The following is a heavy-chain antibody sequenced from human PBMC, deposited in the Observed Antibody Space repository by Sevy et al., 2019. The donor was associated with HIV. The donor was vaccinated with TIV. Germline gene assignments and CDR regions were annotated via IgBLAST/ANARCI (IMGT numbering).Heavy chain of an antibody. CDR2: ITGSGDNT. D-gene: IGHD3-22*01. J-gene: IGHJ2*01. CDR1: GFTFSSYA. Sequence: GGSLRLLCAASGFTFSSYAMSWVRQAPGKGLEWVSAITGSGDNTYYADSVKGRFTISRDNSKNTLYLQINSLRAEDTAVYYCAKGAYYYDTSGPPWYFDLWGPGAPVTVSS. CDR3: AKGAYYYDTSGPPWYFDL. V-gene: IGHV3-23*01.